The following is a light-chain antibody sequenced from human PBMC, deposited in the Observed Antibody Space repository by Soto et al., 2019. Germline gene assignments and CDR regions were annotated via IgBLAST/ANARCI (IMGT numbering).Light chain of an antibody. J-gene: IGKJ5*01. CDR3: QQSYSTPPST. CDR2: AAS. CDR1: QSIRTY. Sequence: DIQMTQSPSSLSASVGDRVTISCRASQSIRTYLNWYQQNPGKAPKLLIYAASNLQSGVPSRFSGSGSGTEFTLTSSSLQPEDFTTYYCQQSYSTPPSTFGQGTRLEIK. V-gene: IGKV1-39*01.